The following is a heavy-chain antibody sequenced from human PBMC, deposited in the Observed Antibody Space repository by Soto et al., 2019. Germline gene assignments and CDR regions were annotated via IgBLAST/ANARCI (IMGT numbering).Heavy chain of an antibody. Sequence: GGSLRLSCAASGFTFSSYSMNWVRQAPGKGLEWVSYISSSSSTIYYADSVKGRFTISRDNAKNSLYLQMNSLRDEDTAVYYCARDRGVYYDSSGPRSAFDIWGQGTMDTVSS. CDR1: GFTFSSYS. V-gene: IGHV3-48*02. D-gene: IGHD3-22*01. J-gene: IGHJ3*02. CDR3: ARDRGVYYDSSGPRSAFDI. CDR2: ISSSSSTI.